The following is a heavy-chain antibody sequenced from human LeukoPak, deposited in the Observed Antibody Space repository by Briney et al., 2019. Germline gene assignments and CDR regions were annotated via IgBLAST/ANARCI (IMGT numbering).Heavy chain of an antibody. J-gene: IGHJ4*02. CDR3: RGVGATKDY. CDR2: LSRDGRYR. D-gene: IGHD1-26*01. V-gene: IGHV3-64*02. Sequence: GGSLRPSCAVTGFSFSSYTLQWVRQAPGKGLEYVSSLSRDGRYRYYADSVKGRFTISRDNSKNTTYLQTGSLRPENKAVYYCRGVGATKDYWGQGTLVTVSS. CDR1: GFSFSSYT.